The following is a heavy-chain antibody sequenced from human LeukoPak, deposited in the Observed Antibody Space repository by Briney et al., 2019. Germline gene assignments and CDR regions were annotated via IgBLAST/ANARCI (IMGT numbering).Heavy chain of an antibody. V-gene: IGHV4-38-2*02. CDR3: ARRNVVATNDY. D-gene: IGHD5-12*01. CDR1: GYSISSGYY. Sequence: SETLSLTCTVSGYSISSGYYWGWIRQPPGKGLEWIGSISHSGSTFSNPSLKSRVTISVDTSKNQFSLRLSSVTAADTAMYYCARRNVVATNDYWGQGTPVTVSS. J-gene: IGHJ4*02. CDR2: ISHSGST.